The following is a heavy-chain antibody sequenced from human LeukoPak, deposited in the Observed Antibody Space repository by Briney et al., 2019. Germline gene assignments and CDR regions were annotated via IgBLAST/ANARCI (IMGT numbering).Heavy chain of an antibody. D-gene: IGHD2-2*01. CDR2: FDPEDGET. J-gene: IGHJ5*02. CDR3: ATVVRYCSSTSCPQDWFDP. V-gene: IGHV1-24*01. Sequence: ASVKVSCKVSGYTLTELSMHWVRQAPGKGLEWMGGFDPEDGETIYAQKFQGRVTMTEDTSTDTAYMELSSLRSEDTAVYYCATVVRYCSSTSCPQDWFDPWSQGTLVTVSS. CDR1: GYTLTELS.